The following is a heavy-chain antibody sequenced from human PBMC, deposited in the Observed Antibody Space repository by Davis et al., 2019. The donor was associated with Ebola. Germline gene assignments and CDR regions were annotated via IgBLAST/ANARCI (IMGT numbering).Heavy chain of an antibody. CDR3: ARDRSRFYV. V-gene: IGHV3-7*01. J-gene: IGHJ6*02. D-gene: IGHD3-3*01. Sequence: GESLKISCAASGFTFSSYAMSWVRQAPGKGLEWVANIKQDGSEKYYVDSVKGRFTISRDNAKNSLYLQMNSLRAEDTAVYYCARDRSRFYVWGQGTTVTVSS. CDR1: GFTFSSYA. CDR2: IKQDGSEK.